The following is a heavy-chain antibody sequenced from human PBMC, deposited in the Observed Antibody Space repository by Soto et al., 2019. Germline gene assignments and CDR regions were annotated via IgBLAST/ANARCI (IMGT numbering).Heavy chain of an antibody. Sequence: QVQLQQWGAGLLKPSETLSLTCAVYGGSFSGYYWTWIRQTPGKGLEWIGEINHSGSTNYNPSLKSRVSISADTSKKQFPLNLTSVTAADTAVYYCARGECSSNYCFTRWALDIWGQGTVVTVSS. V-gene: IGHV4-34*01. CDR1: GGSFSGYY. CDR2: INHSGST. J-gene: IGHJ3*02. CDR3: ARGECSSNYCFTRWALDI. D-gene: IGHD2-2*01.